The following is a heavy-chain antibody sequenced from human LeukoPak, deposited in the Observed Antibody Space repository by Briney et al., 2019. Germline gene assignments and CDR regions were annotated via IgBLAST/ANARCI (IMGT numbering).Heavy chain of an antibody. J-gene: IGHJ4*02. Sequence: ASVKVSCKASGYTFSNYYIHWVRQAPGQGLEWMGVNNPSGGRTTYAQKFQDRVTMTRDTSTSTAYMDLSSLRSDDTAVYYCSRELGGSYFDYWGQGTLVTVSS. D-gene: IGHD1-26*01. CDR1: GYTFSNYY. V-gene: IGHV1-46*01. CDR3: SRELGGSYFDY. CDR2: NNPSGGRT.